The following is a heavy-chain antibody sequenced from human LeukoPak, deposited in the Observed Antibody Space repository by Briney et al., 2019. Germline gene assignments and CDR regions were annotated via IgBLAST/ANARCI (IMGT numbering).Heavy chain of an antibody. V-gene: IGHV1-69*13. D-gene: IGHD3-9*01. J-gene: IGHJ4*02. Sequence: GASVKVSCKASGGTFSSYAISWVRQAPGQGLEWMGGIIPIFGTANYAQKFQGRVTITADESTSTAYMELSSLRSEDTAVYYCASTSYYDFLTGYYTAFDYWGQGTLVTVSS. CDR3: ASTSYYDFLTGYYTAFDY. CDR1: GGTFSSYA. CDR2: IIPIFGTA.